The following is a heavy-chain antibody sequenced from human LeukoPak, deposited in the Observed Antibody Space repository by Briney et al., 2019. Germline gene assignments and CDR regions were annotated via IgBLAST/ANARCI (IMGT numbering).Heavy chain of an antibody. Sequence: TGGSLRLSCAASEFSLSSFAMSWVRQAPGKGLEWVSAISGSGGDTEYADSVKGRFTISRDNSKNTLHLQMNSLRVEDTAVYYCAKCTTTCYANAFHIWGQGTMVTVSS. D-gene: IGHD2-2*01. J-gene: IGHJ3*02. V-gene: IGHV3-23*01. CDR3: AKCTTTCYANAFHI. CDR1: EFSLSSFA. CDR2: ISGSGGDT.